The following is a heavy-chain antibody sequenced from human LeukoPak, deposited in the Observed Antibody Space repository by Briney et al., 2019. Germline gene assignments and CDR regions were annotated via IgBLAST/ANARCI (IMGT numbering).Heavy chain of an antibody. CDR2: VYPGDSDT. CDR3: ARRFKYSSGWCPYWYFDL. CDR1: GYSFTSYW. V-gene: IGHV5-51*01. J-gene: IGHJ2*01. Sequence: GESLKISCKGSGYSFTSYWIGWVRQMPGKGLEWMGIVYPGDSDTRSSPSFQGQVTISADKSISTAYLQWSSLKASDTAMYYCARRFKYSSGWCPYWYFDLWGRGTLVTVSS. D-gene: IGHD6-19*01.